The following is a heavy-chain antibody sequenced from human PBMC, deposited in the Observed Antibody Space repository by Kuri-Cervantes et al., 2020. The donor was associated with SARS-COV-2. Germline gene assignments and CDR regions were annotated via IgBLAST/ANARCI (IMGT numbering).Heavy chain of an antibody. CDR3: ARGGPLAARLRPVDY. Sequence: ASVKVSCKASGYTFTSYGISWVRQAPGQGLEWMGWISAYNGNTNYAQKLQGRVTMTTDTSTSTAYMELSSLRSEDTAVYYCARGGPLAARLRPVDYWGQGTLVTVSS. CDR1: GYTFTSYG. CDR2: ISAYNGNT. D-gene: IGHD6-6*01. J-gene: IGHJ4*02. V-gene: IGHV1-18*04.